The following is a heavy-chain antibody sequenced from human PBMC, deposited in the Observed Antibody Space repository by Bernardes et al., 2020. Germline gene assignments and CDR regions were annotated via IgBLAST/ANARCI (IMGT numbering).Heavy chain of an antibody. J-gene: IGHJ4*02. V-gene: IGHV4-4*02. CDR1: GGSISSNNW. D-gene: IGHD3-10*01. CDR2: IYHIGSI. Sequence: SETLSLTCAVSGGSISSNNWWSWVRQPPGTGLEWIGGIYHIGSINYNPSLKSRVTISVDKSKNQFSLKLSSVTAADTDVYYCAREPYYYGSGGYYNLRSGDYWGQGTLVTVSS. CDR3: AREPYYYGSGGYYNLRSGDY.